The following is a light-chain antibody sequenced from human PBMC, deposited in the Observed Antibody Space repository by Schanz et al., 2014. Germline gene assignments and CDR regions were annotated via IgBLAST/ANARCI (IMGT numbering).Light chain of an antibody. CDR2: GAS. V-gene: IGKV3-20*01. CDR3: HQYGSSPFT. CDR1: QSVTSTY. Sequence: EIVLTQSPGTLSLSPGERASLSCRASQSVTSTYLAWFQQKAGQAPSLLVYGASSRASGIPDRFSGSGSGTDLTLTISRLEPEDFAVYYCHQYGSSPFTFGPGTTVDIK. J-gene: IGKJ3*01.